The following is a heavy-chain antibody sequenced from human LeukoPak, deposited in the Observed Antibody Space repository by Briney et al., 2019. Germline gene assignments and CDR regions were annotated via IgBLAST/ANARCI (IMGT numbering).Heavy chain of an antibody. CDR1: GYTFTNYG. CDR3: ARDEDLLYYDLLTAYSSGHDAFDV. J-gene: IGHJ3*01. D-gene: IGHD3-9*01. V-gene: IGHV1-18*01. Sequence: ASVKVSCKASGYTFTNYGISWVRQAPGQGLEWMGWISGYNGNRNHAQKFQGRVTMTTDTSTSTAYMELRSLRSDDTAVYYCARDEDLLYYDLLTAYSSGHDAFDVWGQGTVVTVSS. CDR2: ISGYNGNR.